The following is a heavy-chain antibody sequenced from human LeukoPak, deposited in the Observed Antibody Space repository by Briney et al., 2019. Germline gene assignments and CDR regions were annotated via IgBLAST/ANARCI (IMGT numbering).Heavy chain of an antibody. CDR3: ARLYQGKRPPDY. V-gene: IGHV4-39*01. CDR1: GDSIFSTTYY. Sequence: PSETLSLTCTVSGDSIFSTTYYWGWLRQPPGKGLEWIGSIFHSGSTYYNPSLRSRVTISVDTSKNQLSLSLRSVTAADTAVYYCARLYQGKRPPDYWGQGTLVTVSS. J-gene: IGHJ4*02. D-gene: IGHD6-25*01. CDR2: IFHSGST.